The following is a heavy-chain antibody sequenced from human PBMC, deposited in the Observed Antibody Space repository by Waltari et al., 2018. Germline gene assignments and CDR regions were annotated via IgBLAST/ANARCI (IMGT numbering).Heavy chain of an antibody. J-gene: IGHJ4*02. D-gene: IGHD7-27*01. Sequence: EVQLVESGGGLVQPGGSLRLSCAGSGFSFNNYWMSWLRQAPGKGLEWVAHIKQDGIEIYYVDSVKGRFSISRDNAKKSLYLQMNSLRGDDTAVFYCVTWGDLGNFWGQGTLVTVSA. V-gene: IGHV3-7*01. CDR1: GFSFNNYW. CDR2: IKQDGIEI. CDR3: VTWGDLGNF.